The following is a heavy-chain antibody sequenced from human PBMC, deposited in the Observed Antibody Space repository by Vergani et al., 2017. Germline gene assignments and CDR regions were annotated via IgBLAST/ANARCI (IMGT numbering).Heavy chain of an antibody. V-gene: IGHV3-33*08. D-gene: IGHD3-16*01. CDR3: ARDRRGGLFDY. CDR2: IWYDGSNK. CDR1: GFTVSSNY. Sequence: VQLVESGGGLVQPGGSLRLSCAASGFTVSSNYMSWVRQAPGKGLEWVAVIWYDGSNKYYADSVKGRFTISRDNSKNTLYLQMNSLRAEDTAVYYCARDRRGGLFDYWGQGTLVTVSS. J-gene: IGHJ4*02.